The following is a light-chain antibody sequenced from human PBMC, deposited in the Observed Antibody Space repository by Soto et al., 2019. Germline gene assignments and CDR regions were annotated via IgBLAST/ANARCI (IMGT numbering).Light chain of an antibody. V-gene: IGKV3-15*01. J-gene: IGKJ4*01. Sequence: EIVMTQSTATLSVSPGERATLSCRASQSFSSSLAWYQQKPGQAPRLLIYDTSARATGIPARFSGSGSGTEFTLTISSLQSEDFAVYYCQQYNNWPFTFGGGTKVEI. CDR3: QQYNNWPFT. CDR1: QSFSSS. CDR2: DTS.